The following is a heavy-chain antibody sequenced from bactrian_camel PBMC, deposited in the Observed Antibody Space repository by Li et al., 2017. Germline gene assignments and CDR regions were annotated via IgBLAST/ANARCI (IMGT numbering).Heavy chain of an antibody. CDR1: GFTFSANW. CDR2: IYSDGSKT. CDR3: VTGLNFTD. J-gene: IGHJ4*01. V-gene: IGHV3S6*01. Sequence: VQLVESGGGLVEPGGSRRLSCAASGFTFSANWMHWVRQAPGKGLEWVSSIYSDGSKTYYVDFVKGRFAISRDNAKNTVHLQMNSLKPEDTAVYYCVTGLNFTDWGRGTQVTVS. D-gene: IGHD7*01.